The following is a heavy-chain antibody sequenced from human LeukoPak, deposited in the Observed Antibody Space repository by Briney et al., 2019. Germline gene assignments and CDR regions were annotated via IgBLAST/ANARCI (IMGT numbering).Heavy chain of an antibody. D-gene: IGHD6-13*01. J-gene: IGHJ5*02. CDR3: ARTSSSSGSIWFDP. CDR1: GGSISSYY. CDR2: IYYSGST. Sequence: SETLSLTCTVSGGSISSYYWSWIRQPPGKGLEWIGYIYYSGSTTYNPSLKSRVTISVDTSKNQFSLKLSSVTAADTAVYYCARTSSSSGSIWFDPWGQGTLVTVSS. V-gene: IGHV4-59*01.